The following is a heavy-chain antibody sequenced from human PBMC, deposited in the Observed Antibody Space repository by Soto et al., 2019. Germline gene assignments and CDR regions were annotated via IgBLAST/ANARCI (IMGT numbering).Heavy chain of an antibody. CDR2: IYYSGST. J-gene: IGHJ4*02. Sequence: SETLSLTCTVSGGSVSSGSYYWSWIRQPPGKGLEWIGYIYYSGSTNYNPSLKSRVTISVDTSKNQFSLKLSAVTAADTAVYYCARGRVGATTDYFDYWGQGTLVTVSS. D-gene: IGHD1-26*01. CDR1: GGSVSSGSYY. CDR3: ARGRVGATTDYFDY. V-gene: IGHV4-61*01.